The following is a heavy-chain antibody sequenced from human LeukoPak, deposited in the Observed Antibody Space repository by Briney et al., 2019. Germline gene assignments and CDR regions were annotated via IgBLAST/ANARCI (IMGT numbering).Heavy chain of an antibody. CDR3: ARDRQAGFGEFHRNNWLDP. CDR1: GYTFTSYG. V-gene: IGHV1-18*01. J-gene: IGHJ5*02. CDR2: ISAYNGNT. D-gene: IGHD3-10*01. Sequence: GSSVKVSFKASGYTFTSYGISWVRQAPGPGLEWMGWISAYNGNTNYAQKLQGRVTMTTDTSTNTAYMELRSLRSDDTAVYDCARDRQAGFGEFHRNNWLDPWGQRTLVPVSS.